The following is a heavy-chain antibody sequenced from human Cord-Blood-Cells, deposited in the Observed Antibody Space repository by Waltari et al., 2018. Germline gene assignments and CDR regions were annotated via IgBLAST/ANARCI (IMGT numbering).Heavy chain of an antibody. CDR2: IYYSGST. V-gene: IGHV4-39*07. CDR1: GGALSSSRYS. J-gene: IGHJ4*02. Sequence: QLQLQESGPGLVQPSATLSLTCPVSGGALSSSRYSRGWTRQPPGKGLEWIGSIYYSGSTYYNPSLKSRVTISVDTSKNQFSLKLSSVTAADTAVYYCARHLELYFDYWGQGTLVTVSS. D-gene: IGHD1-26*01. CDR3: ARHLELYFDY.